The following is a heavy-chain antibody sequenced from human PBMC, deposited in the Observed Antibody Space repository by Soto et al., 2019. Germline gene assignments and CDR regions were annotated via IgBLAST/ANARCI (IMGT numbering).Heavy chain of an antibody. CDR3: APGIYGSGNYYTVPSAFDI. CDR1: GGTLSDHG. D-gene: IGHD3-10*01. CDR2: TIPVFNTA. V-gene: IGHV1-69*06. Sequence: QVQLEQSGAEVKKPGSSVKISCKASGGTLSDHGVSWLRQAPGQGLEWVGGTIPVFNTAKYAQKFQGRVTIAQDKSTNTAYEELGSLRSDDTAFYSGAPGIYGSGNYYTVPSAFDIWGQGTLVIVSS. J-gene: IGHJ3*02.